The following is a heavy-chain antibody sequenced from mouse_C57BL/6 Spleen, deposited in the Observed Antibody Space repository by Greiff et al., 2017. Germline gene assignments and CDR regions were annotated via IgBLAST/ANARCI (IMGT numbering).Heavy chain of an antibody. V-gene: IGHV1-80*01. CDR1: CYAFSSYW. CDR2: LYPGDGDT. J-gene: IGHJ2*01. Sequence: VKLVESGAELVKPGASVKISCKASCYAFSSYWMNWVKQRPGKGLEGIGQLYPGDGDTNYNGKFKGKAPLTADKSSSTAYMQLSSRTSEDSAVYFCARFTTVVAFDYWGQGTTLTVSA. D-gene: IGHD1-1*01. CDR3: ARFTTVVAFDY.